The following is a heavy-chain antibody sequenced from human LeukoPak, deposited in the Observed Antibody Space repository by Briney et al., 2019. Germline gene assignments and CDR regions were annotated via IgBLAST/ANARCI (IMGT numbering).Heavy chain of an antibody. CDR3: AKDIRGAADLYYYGMDV. Sequence: GRSLRLSCAASGFTFDDYAMHWVRQAPGKGLEWVSGISWNSGSIGYADSVKGRFTISRDNAKNSLYLQMNSLRAEDTALYYCAKDIRGAADLYYYGMDVWGQGTTVTVSS. J-gene: IGHJ6*02. D-gene: IGHD6-13*01. CDR2: ISWNSGSI. CDR1: GFTFDDYA. V-gene: IGHV3-9*01.